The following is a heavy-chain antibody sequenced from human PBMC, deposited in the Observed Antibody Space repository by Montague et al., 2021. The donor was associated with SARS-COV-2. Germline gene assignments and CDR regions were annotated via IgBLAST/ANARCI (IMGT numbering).Heavy chain of an antibody. CDR3: ARVRYYGSGTSLGMDV. CDR1: GGSFSGYY. Sequence: SETLSLTCAVYGGSFSGYYWSWIRQPPGKGLEWIGEINHSGSTNYNPSLKSRVTISVHTSKNQFSLTLSSVTAADTAVYYCARVRYYGSGTSLGMDVWGQGTTVTVSS. V-gene: IGHV4-34*01. D-gene: IGHD3-10*01. J-gene: IGHJ6*02. CDR2: INHSGST.